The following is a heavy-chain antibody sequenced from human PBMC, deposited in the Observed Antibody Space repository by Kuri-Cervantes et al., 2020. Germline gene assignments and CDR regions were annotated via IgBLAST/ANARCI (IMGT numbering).Heavy chain of an antibody. Sequence: GGSLRLSCAASGFTFSDYYMSWIRQAPGKGLEWVSYISSSGSTIYYADSVKGRFTISRDNAKNSLYLQMNSLRAEDTAVYYCARVNYVVVITSAVYFQHWGQGTLVTVSS. J-gene: IGHJ1*01. CDR3: ARVNYVVVITSAVYFQH. CDR1: GFTFSDYY. D-gene: IGHD3-22*01. CDR2: ISSSGSTI. V-gene: IGHV3-11*01.